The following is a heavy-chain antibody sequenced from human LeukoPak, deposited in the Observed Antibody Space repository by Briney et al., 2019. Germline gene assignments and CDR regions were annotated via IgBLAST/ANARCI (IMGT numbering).Heavy chain of an antibody. CDR1: GGTFSSYA. CDR2: IIPIFGTA. D-gene: IGHD7-27*01. CDR3: GRYRTGYHYFDY. Sequence: SVKVSCKASGGTFSSYAISWVRQAPGQGLEWMGGIIPIFGTANYAHKVPGRVTITTDESTRTAYMELSSIRSEDTAVYYCGRYRTGYHYFDYWGQGTLVTVSS. J-gene: IGHJ4*02. V-gene: IGHV1-69*05.